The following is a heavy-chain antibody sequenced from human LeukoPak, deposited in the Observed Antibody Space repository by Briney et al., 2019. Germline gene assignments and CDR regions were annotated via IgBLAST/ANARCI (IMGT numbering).Heavy chain of an antibody. CDR2: INPNSGGT. CDR3: ARPFYDRSNWFDP. J-gene: IGHJ5*02. CDR1: GYTFTCYY. Sequence: ASVKVSCKASGYTFTCYYMHWVRQAPGQGLEWMGWINPNSGGTNYAQKFQGRVTMTRDTSISTAYMELSRLRSDDTAVYYCARPFYDRSNWFDPWGQGTLVTVSS. V-gene: IGHV1-2*02. D-gene: IGHD3-22*01.